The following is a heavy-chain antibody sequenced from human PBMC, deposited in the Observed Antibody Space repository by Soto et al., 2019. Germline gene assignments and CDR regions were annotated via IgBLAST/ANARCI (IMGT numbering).Heavy chain of an antibody. J-gene: IGHJ6*02. D-gene: IGHD3-3*01. CDR2: MNPNSGNT. CDR1: GYTFTNYD. CDR3: IGWSGPGGMDV. Sequence: QVQLVQSGAEAEKPGASVKVSCKASGYTFTNYDINWVRQATGQGLEWMGWMNPNSGNTGYAQKFRGRLTMTRNNSTSTAYMELSSLRSEDTAVYYCIGWSGPGGMDVWGQGTTVTVSS. V-gene: IGHV1-8*01.